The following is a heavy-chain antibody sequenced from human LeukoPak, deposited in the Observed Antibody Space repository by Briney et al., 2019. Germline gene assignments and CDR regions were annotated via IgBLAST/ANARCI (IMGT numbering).Heavy chain of an antibody. D-gene: IGHD6-13*01. CDR2: VDHSGGT. Sequence: SETLSLTCTVSGYSLSSGYYWGWIRQPPGKGLEWIGSVDHSGGTYYNPSLRSRVSISVDTSKNQFSLKLSSVTAADTAVYYCARGGAAADDYWGQGTLVTVSS. CDR1: GYSLSSGYY. V-gene: IGHV4-38-2*02. CDR3: ARGGAAADDY. J-gene: IGHJ4*02.